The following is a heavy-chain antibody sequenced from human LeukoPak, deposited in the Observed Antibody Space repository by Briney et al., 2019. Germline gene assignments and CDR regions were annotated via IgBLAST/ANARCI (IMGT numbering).Heavy chain of an antibody. D-gene: IGHD6-13*01. CDR3: AKIGEQQKYHDY. J-gene: IGHJ4*01. Sequence: PGGSLRLSCAASGFTFSSYGMHWVRQAPGKGLEWVAFIRYDGSNKYYADSVKGRFTISRDNSKNTLYLQMNSLRAEDTAVYYCAKIGEQQKYHDYWGHGTLVTVSS. V-gene: IGHV3-30*02. CDR2: IRYDGSNK. CDR1: GFTFSSYG.